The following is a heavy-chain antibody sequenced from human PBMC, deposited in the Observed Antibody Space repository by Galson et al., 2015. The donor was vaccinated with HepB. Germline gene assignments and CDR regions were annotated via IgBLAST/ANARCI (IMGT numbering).Heavy chain of an antibody. CDR1: GFTFSSYS. V-gene: IGHV3-21*01. Sequence: SLRLSCAASGFTFSSYSMNWVRQAPGKGLEWVSSITSSSTYIYYADSVKGRFTISRDNAKDSLYLQMNSLRAEDTAVYYCAREVGLDWGQGTPVTVSS. D-gene: IGHD2-15*01. CDR3: AREVGLD. CDR2: ITSSSTYI. J-gene: IGHJ4*02.